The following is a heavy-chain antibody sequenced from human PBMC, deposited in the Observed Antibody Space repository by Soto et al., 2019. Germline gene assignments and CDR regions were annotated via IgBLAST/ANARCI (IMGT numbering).Heavy chain of an antibody. Sequence: SQTLSLTCAISGDSVSSNRAAWNWIRQSPSRGLECLGRTYYRSKWYNDYAVSVKSRITITLDTSKNQFSLQLDSVTPEDTAVYYCARQNSKGAPADYWGKGSMVTVSS. CDR1: GDSVSSNRAA. CDR3: ARQNSKGAPADY. V-gene: IGHV6-1*01. J-gene: IGHJ4*02. CDR2: TYYRSKWYN. D-gene: IGHD1-26*01.